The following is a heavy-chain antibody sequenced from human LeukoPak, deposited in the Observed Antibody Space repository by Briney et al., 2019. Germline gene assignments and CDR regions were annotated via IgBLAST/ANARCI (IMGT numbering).Heavy chain of an antibody. J-gene: IGHJ4*02. Sequence: GRSLRLSCAASGFTFSSYGMHWVRQAPGKGLEWVAVISYDGSNKYYADSVKGRFTISRDNSKNTLYLQMNSLRAEDTAVYYCAKGDSSSWPYFDYWGQGTPVTVSS. CDR2: ISYDGSNK. CDR1: GFTFSSYG. D-gene: IGHD6-13*01. CDR3: AKGDSSSWPYFDY. V-gene: IGHV3-30*18.